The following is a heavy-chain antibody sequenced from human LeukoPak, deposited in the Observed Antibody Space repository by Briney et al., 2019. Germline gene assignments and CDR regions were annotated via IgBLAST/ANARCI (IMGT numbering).Heavy chain of an antibody. CDR3: ARVLASSGLDAFDI. CDR2: VYTSGST. J-gene: IGHJ3*02. V-gene: IGHV4-4*07. Sequence: SETLSLTCTVSGGSMSSYFWSWIRQPGGKGLEWIGRVYTSGSTNYNPSLKSRVTISVDTSKNQFSLNLSSVTAADTAVYYCARVLASSGLDAFDIWGQGTMVTVS. D-gene: IGHD3-22*01. CDR1: GGSMSSYF.